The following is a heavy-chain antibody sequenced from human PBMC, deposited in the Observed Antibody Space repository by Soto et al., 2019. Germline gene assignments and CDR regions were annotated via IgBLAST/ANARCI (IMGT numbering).Heavy chain of an antibody. CDR3: ASQVVASRHFDY. J-gene: IGHJ4*02. Sequence: QLQLQESGPGLLKSSETLSLTCTVSGGSISRSTYYWGWIRQPPGKGLEWIGSIYYSGGTYHNPSLKSRVTMSKDTSENQFSLSLASVTAADTAIYYCASQVVASRHFDYWGQGTLVTVSS. CDR1: GGSISRSTYY. V-gene: IGHV4-39*01. CDR2: IYYSGGT. D-gene: IGHD2-15*01.